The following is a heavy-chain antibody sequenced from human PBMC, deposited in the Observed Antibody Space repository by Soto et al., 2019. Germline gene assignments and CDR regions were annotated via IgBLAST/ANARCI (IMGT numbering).Heavy chain of an antibody. Sequence: EVQLVESGGGLVQPGGSLRLSCAASGFTFSSYWMIWFLEAPGKGLEWVAKIKQDGSEENYVDSVKGRFTISRDIAKNALFLQMNSLRVEDTAVYYCAREIAARLWGKGTTVTVSS. D-gene: IGHD6-6*01. CDR3: AREIAARL. V-gene: IGHV3-7*01. CDR2: IKQDGSEE. J-gene: IGHJ6*01. CDR1: GFTFSSYW.